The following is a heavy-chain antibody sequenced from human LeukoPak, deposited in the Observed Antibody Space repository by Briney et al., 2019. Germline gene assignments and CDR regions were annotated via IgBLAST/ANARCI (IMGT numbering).Heavy chain of an antibody. J-gene: IGHJ4*02. CDR2: INHSGST. CDR3: ARGADPWDTAMVKLFDY. Sequence: PSETLSLTCAVYGGSFSSYYWSWIRQPPGKGLEWIGEINHSGSTNYNPSLKSRVTISVDTSKNQFSLKLSSVTAADTAVYYCARGADPWDTAMVKLFDYWGQGTLVTVSS. V-gene: IGHV4-34*01. CDR1: GGSFSSYY. D-gene: IGHD5-18*01.